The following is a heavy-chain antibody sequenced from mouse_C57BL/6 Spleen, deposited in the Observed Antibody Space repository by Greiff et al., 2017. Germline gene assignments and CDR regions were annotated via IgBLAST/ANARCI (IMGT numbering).Heavy chain of an antibody. Sequence: EVKLMESGGGLVKPGGSLKLSCAASGFTFSDYGMHWVRQAPEKGLEWVAYISSGSSTIYYADTVKGRFTISRDTAKNTLFLQMTSLRSEDTAMYYCARAYYGSRAMDYWGQGTSVTVSS. CDR1: GFTFSDYG. V-gene: IGHV5-17*01. CDR2: ISSGSSTI. D-gene: IGHD1-1*01. J-gene: IGHJ4*01. CDR3: ARAYYGSRAMDY.